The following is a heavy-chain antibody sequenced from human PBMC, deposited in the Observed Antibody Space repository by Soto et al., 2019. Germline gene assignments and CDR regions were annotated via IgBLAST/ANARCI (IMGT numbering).Heavy chain of an antibody. CDR3: ATFRAAATFYFDY. V-gene: IGHV3-7*01. CDR1: GFTFTRYW. D-gene: IGHD6-13*01. J-gene: IGHJ4*02. Sequence: GGSLRLSCAASGFTFTRYWMSWVRQAPGKGLEWVANIKQDGSEKYYVDSPKGRFTISRDNAKNSLYLQMNSLRVEDTAVYYCATFRAAATFYFDYWGQGALVTVSS. CDR2: IKQDGSEK.